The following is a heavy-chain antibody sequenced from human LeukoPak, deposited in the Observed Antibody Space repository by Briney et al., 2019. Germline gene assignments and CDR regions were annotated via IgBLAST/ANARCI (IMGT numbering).Heavy chain of an antibody. V-gene: IGHV3-23*01. CDR3: AKTDRGYDPKYFDY. J-gene: IGHJ4*02. CDR1: GFTFSSYS. CDR2: ISGSGGST. D-gene: IGHD5-12*01. Sequence: PGGSLRLSCAASGFTFSSYSMNWVRQAPGKGLEWVASISGSGGSTYYADSVKGRFTISRDNSKNTLYLQMNSLRAEDTALYYCAKTDRGYDPKYFDYWGQGTLVTVSS.